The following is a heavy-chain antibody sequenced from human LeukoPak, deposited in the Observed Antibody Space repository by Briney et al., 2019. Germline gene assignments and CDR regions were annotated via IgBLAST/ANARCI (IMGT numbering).Heavy chain of an antibody. CDR2: IYYSGST. CDR3: ARSNISSWYYAGHFDY. Sequence: SETLSLTCTVSGGSISSSSYYWGWIRQPPGKGLEWIGSIYYSGSTYYNPSLKSRVTISVDTSKNQFSLKLSSVTAADTAVYYCARSNISSWYYAGHFDYWGQGTLVAVSS. CDR1: GGSISSSSYY. D-gene: IGHD6-13*01. V-gene: IGHV4-39*01. J-gene: IGHJ4*02.